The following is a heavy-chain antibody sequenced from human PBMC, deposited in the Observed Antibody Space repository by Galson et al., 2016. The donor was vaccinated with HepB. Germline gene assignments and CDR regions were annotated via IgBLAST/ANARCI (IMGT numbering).Heavy chain of an antibody. CDR2: ISGSVGST. CDR3: AKPHLKMATTKWAFDY. J-gene: IGHJ4*02. D-gene: IGHD5-24*01. Sequence: GLEWVSVISGSVGSTYYADSVKGRFTISRDNSNNTLYLRMNSLRAEDTAVYYCAKPHLKMATTKWAFDYWGQGTLVTVSS. V-gene: IGHV3-23*01.